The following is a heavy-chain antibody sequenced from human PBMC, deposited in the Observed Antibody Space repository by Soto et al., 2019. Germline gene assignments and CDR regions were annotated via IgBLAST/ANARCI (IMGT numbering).Heavy chain of an antibody. D-gene: IGHD1-26*01. Sequence: QVQLVQSGAELKEIGASVKVSCTPYGYTFTTYAIHWMRQAPGQRLEWMGWINPDNGNIKYSQDFQGRVTITRDTSATTVYLELTNLKSEDTALYPCARGGRNTWDRYYFDSWGQGTLVTVSS. CDR2: INPDNGNI. CDR3: ARGGRNTWDRYYFDS. V-gene: IGHV1-3*01. CDR1: GYTFTTYA. J-gene: IGHJ4*02.